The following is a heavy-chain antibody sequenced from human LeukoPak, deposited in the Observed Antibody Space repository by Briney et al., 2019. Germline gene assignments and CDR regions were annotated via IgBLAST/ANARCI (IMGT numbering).Heavy chain of an antibody. CDR3: AHRPANAIIGFYY. V-gene: IGHV2-5*02. CDR1: GFSLTTYGVA. Sequence: SGPTLVNPAQTLTLTCTFSGFSLTTYGVALGWIRQPPGKAPEWLGLIYWDDDTRYSPSLKNRLAITRDTAGNQVVLTMTNLDPVDTATYYCAHRPANAIIGFYYWGQGTLVTVSS. J-gene: IGHJ4*02. CDR2: IYWDDDT. D-gene: IGHD2-8*01.